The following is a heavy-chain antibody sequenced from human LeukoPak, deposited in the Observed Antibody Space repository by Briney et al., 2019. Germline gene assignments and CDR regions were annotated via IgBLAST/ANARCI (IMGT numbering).Heavy chain of an antibody. V-gene: IGHV3-64*01. CDR2: ISSNGGST. D-gene: IGHD2-2*01. Sequence: GGSLRLSCAASGFTFSSYAMHWVRQAPGKGLEYVSAISSNGGSTYYANSVKGRFTISRDNSKNTLYLQMGSLRAEDMAVYYCARELGYCSSTSRDPYYYYMDVWAKGPRSPSP. CDR3: ARELGYCSSTSRDPYYYYMDV. CDR1: GFTFSSYA. J-gene: IGHJ6*03.